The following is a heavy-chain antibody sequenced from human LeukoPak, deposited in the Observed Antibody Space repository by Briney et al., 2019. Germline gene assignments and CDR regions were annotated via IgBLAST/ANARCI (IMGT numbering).Heavy chain of an antibody. CDR2: ITSSGYYT. D-gene: IGHD2-15*01. CDR3: ARVSKAANPTSDSPWFDP. Sequence: GSLRLSCAASGFTFSDYYMTWIRQAPGKGLEWVSYITSSGYYTNYGDSVKGRFTMSRDNAKKSLYLQMDSLRAEDTAVYYCARVSKAANPTSDSPWFDPWGQGTLVTVSS. CDR1: GFTFSDYY. V-gene: IGHV3-11*05. J-gene: IGHJ5*02.